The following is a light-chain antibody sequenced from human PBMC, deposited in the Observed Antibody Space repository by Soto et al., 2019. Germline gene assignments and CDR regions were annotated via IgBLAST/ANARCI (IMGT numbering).Light chain of an antibody. CDR3: GTWDSGLSVGV. CDR1: SSNIGNNY. Sequence: QAVVTQPPSVSAAPGQKVTISCSGSSSNIGNNYVSWYQQLPGTAPKLLIYDNSKRPSGIPDRFSGSKSGTSATLGITGLQTGDEADYYCGTWDSGLSVGVFGGGTKLTVL. CDR2: DNS. V-gene: IGLV1-51*01. J-gene: IGLJ2*01.